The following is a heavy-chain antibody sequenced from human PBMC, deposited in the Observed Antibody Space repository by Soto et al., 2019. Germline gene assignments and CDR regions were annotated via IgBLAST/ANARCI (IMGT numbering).Heavy chain of an antibody. CDR3: ARDFSDYDFWSGYKTNLYYYYGMDV. Sequence: GGSLRLSCAASGFTFSSYAMHWVRQAPGKGLEWVAVISYDGSNKYYADSVKGRFTISRDNSKNTLYLQMNSLRAEDTAVYYCARDFSDYDFWSGYKTNLYYYYGMDVWGQGTTVTVSS. CDR1: GFTFSSYA. J-gene: IGHJ6*02. V-gene: IGHV3-30-3*01. D-gene: IGHD3-3*01. CDR2: ISYDGSNK.